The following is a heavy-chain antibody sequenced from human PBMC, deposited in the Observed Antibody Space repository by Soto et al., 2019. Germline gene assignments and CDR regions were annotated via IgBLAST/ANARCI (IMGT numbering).Heavy chain of an antibody. CDR1: GFSFSTYD. J-gene: IGHJ2*01. V-gene: IGHV3-30*14. CDR3: ARNSSGRYFDL. D-gene: IGHD3-22*01. CDR2: IAYDGKDK. Sequence: QVQLVESGGGVVQPGRSLRLSCAASGFSFSTYDMHWVRQAPGKGPEWVAVIAYDGKDKHYADSVKGRFTISRDNSKNPLYVQMNSLRAEDTAVYYCARNSSGRYFDLWGRGTLVTVSS.